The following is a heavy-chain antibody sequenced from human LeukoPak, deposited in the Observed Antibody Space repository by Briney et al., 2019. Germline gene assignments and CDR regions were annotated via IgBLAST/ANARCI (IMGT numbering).Heavy chain of an antibody. CDR1: GSRFTSYW. J-gene: IGHJ4*02. Sequence: GESLQISCKGSGSRFTSYWIGWVRPLPGEGLEWMGIIYPGDSDTRFSPSFQGQATISADKSISTAYLQWSSLKASDAAMYYCSRQPINYCGGDCYFDYWGQGTLVTVSS. CDR3: SRQPINYCGGDCYFDY. CDR2: IYPGDSDT. D-gene: IGHD2-21*02. V-gene: IGHV5-51*01.